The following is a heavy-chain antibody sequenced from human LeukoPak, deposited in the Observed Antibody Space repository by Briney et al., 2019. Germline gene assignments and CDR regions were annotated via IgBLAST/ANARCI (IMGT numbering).Heavy chain of an antibody. V-gene: IGHV4-61*02. CDR1: GGSISSGSYY. Sequence: SQTLSLTCTVSGGSISSGSYYWSWIRQPAGKGLEWIGRIYTSGSTNYNPSLKSRVTISVDTSKNQFSLKLSSVTAADTAVYYRARADFGGNSDYWGQGTLVTVSS. D-gene: IGHD2-21*01. CDR2: IYTSGST. J-gene: IGHJ4*02. CDR3: ARADFGGNSDY.